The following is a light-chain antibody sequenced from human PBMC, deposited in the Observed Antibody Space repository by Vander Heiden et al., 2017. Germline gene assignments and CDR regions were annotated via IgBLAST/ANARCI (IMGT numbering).Light chain of an antibody. CDR2: GDN. J-gene: IGLJ2*01. Sequence: QSVLTQPPSVSGAPGQRVTISCSGSSSNIGAGYTENWSQQLPGTAPNLLIYGDNNRISGVPDRFSGSKSGTSASLAITGLQAEDEADYYCQSYDNSRSGSIFGGGTKRTVL. V-gene: IGLV1-40*01. CDR1: SSNIGAGYT. CDR3: QSYDNSRSGSI.